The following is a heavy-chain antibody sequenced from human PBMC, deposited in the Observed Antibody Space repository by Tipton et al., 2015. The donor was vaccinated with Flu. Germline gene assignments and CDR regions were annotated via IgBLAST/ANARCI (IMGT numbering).Heavy chain of an antibody. D-gene: IGHD6-13*01. J-gene: IGHJ6*02. V-gene: IGHV4-31*03. CDR1: GGSINSGFYF. CDR3: ARVRIADRGDGNFYVSGMDV. Sequence: TLSLTCTVSGGSINSGFYFWNWVRQHPGQGLEWIGNIYYSGDTYYNPSLKSRLAISIDTSKNQFSLKMSSVTAADTAVYFCARVRIADRGDGNFYVSGMDVWGQGATGTVSS. CDR2: IYYSGDT.